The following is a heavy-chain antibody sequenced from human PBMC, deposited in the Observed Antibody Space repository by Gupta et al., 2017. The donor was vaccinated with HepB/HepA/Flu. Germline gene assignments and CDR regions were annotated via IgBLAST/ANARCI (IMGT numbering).Heavy chain of an antibody. V-gene: IGHV3-23*01. CDR3: AKLRVRMSASGGDY. J-gene: IGHJ4*01. D-gene: IGHD2-8*01. CDR1: GFIFSNYV. Sequence: EVQLLESGGDLVQPGGSLRLSCAVSGFIFSNYVMYWVRQAPGKGLEGVSAISESGNYTSYADSVKGRFTISGDNSKNTLDLQMNNLTAEDTAVYFCAKLRVRMSASGGDYWGHGTLVTVAS. CDR2: ISESGNYT.